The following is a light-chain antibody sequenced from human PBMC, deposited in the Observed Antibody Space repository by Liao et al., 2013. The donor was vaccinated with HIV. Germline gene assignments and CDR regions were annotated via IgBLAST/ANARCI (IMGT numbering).Light chain of an antibody. CDR1: KLGDKY. Sequence: YELTQPPSVSVSPGQTATITCSGDKLGDKYAFWYRQKPGQSPVLVIYQDSKQASGIPERFSGSNSGNTATLTISGTQSTDEADYYCQAWDSSTAFFGTGTKVTVL. CDR3: QAWDSSTAF. CDR2: QDS. V-gene: IGLV3-1*01. J-gene: IGLJ1*01.